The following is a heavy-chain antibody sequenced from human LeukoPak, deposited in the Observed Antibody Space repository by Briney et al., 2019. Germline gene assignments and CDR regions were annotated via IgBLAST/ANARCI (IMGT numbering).Heavy chain of an antibody. CDR1: GYTFTSYY. D-gene: IGHD6-19*01. CDR3: ARGAAVAGKSPPTYYYYYYGMDV. V-gene: IGHV1-2*04. CDR2: INPNSGGT. Sequence: ASVKVSCKASGYTFTSYYFHWVRQAPGQGLEWMGWINPNSGGTNYAQKFQGWVTMTRDTSISTAYMELSRLRSDDTAVYYCARGAAVAGKSPPTYYYYYYGMDVWGQGTTVTVSS. J-gene: IGHJ6*02.